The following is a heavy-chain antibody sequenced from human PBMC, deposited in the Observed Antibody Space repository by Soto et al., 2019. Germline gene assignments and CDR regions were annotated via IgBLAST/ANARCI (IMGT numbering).Heavy chain of an antibody. J-gene: IGHJ4*02. D-gene: IGHD2-15*01. Sequence: GASVKVSCRASGGTFSSYAISWVRQAPGQGLEWMGGIIPIFGTANYAQKFQGRVTITADKSTSTAYMELSSLRSEDTAVYYCARLRINCSGGSCYSKEDYWGQGTLVTVSS. CDR1: GGTFSSYA. CDR2: IIPIFGTA. CDR3: ARLRINCSGGSCYSKEDY. V-gene: IGHV1-69*06.